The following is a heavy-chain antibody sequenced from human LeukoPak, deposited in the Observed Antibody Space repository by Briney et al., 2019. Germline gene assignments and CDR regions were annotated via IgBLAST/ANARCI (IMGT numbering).Heavy chain of an antibody. Sequence: GGSLRLSCVGSGFTFNNYGINWVRQAPGKGLEWVTGIAYDGSKKFYADSVKGRFAISRDDSKNTVYVEMSGLRAEDTALYHRTRDLAMGALDSWGQGSPVTVSS. V-gene: IGHV3-33*01. J-gene: IGHJ5*01. CDR2: IAYDGSKK. CDR1: GFTFNNYG. CDR3: TRDLAMGALDS. D-gene: IGHD3-16*01.